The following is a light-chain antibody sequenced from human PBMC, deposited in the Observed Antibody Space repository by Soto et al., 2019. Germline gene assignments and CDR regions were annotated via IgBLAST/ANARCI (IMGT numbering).Light chain of an antibody. CDR2: EDS. V-gene: IGLV2-23*02. J-gene: IGLJ1*01. CDR1: SGDIGSYNR. Sequence: QSVLTQPASVSGSPGQSITISCTGTSGDIGSYNRVSWYQQSPGKAPKLIIYEDSKRPSGVSDRFSGSKSGNTASLTISGLQAEDEADYFCCSYAGGSNVFGTGTKVTVL. CDR3: CSYAGGSNV.